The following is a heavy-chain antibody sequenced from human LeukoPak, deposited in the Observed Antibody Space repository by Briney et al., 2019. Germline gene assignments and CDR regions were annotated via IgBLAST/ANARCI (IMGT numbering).Heavy chain of an antibody. Sequence: SETLSLTCTVSGGSISSHYWSWIRQPPGKGLEWIGYIYYSGSTNYNPSLKSRVTIPVDTSKNQFSLKLSSVTAADTAVYYCARDINYWGQGTLVTVSS. CDR2: IYYSGST. CDR3: ARDINY. J-gene: IGHJ4*02. V-gene: IGHV4-59*11. CDR1: GGSISSHY.